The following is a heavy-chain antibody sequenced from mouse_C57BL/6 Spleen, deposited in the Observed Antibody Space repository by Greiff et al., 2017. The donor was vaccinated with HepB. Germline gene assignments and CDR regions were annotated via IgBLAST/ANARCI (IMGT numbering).Heavy chain of an antibody. Sequence: EVKLQESGGGLVKPGGSLKLSCAASGFTFSSYAMSWVRQTPEKRLEWVATISDGGSYTYYPDNVKGRFTISRDNAKNNLYLQMSHLKSEDTAMYYCARGVDGYYVAYWGQGTLVTVSA. CDR1: GFTFSSYA. D-gene: IGHD2-3*01. CDR3: ARGVDGYYVAY. V-gene: IGHV5-4*03. J-gene: IGHJ3*01. CDR2: ISDGGSYT.